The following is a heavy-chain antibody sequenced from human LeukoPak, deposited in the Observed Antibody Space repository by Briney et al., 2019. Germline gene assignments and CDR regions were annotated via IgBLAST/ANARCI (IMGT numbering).Heavy chain of an antibody. V-gene: IGHV3-23*01. D-gene: IGHD2-8*01. Sequence: GGSLRLSCAASGFTFSSYAMHWVRQAPGKGLEWVSTISGSGGSTYYADSVKGRFTISRDNSKNTVYLQMNSLRAEDTAVYYCAKDRSRINDVCHGDFDYWGQGTLVTVSS. J-gene: IGHJ4*02. CDR3: AKDRSRINDVCHGDFDY. CDR2: ISGSGGST. CDR1: GFTFSSYA.